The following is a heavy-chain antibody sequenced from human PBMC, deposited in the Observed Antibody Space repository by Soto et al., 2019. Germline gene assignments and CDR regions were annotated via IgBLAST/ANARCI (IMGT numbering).Heavy chain of an antibody. J-gene: IGHJ5*02. CDR1: GGSISSSSYY. Sequence: SETLSLTCTVSGGSISSSSYYWGWIRQPPGKGLEWIGSIYYSGSTYYNPSLKSRVTISVDTSKNQFSLKLSSVTAADTAVYYCAREWLLNWFDPWGQGTLVTVSS. CDR3: AREWLLNWFDP. D-gene: IGHD3-22*01. V-gene: IGHV4-39*02. CDR2: IYYSGST.